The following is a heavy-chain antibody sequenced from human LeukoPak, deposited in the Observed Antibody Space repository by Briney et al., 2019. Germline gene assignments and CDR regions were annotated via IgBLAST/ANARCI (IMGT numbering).Heavy chain of an antibody. CDR3: ARRTYYYDSSAYQNWFDS. CDR1: GGSFSGYY. CDR2: INHSGST. Sequence: SETLSLTCAVYGGSFSGYYWSYIRQPPGKGLEWIGEINHSGSTNYNPSLKSRVTISVDTSKNQLSLKLNSVTAADTAVYYCARRTYYYDSSAYQNWFDSWGQGTLVTVSS. V-gene: IGHV4-34*01. D-gene: IGHD3-22*01. J-gene: IGHJ5*01.